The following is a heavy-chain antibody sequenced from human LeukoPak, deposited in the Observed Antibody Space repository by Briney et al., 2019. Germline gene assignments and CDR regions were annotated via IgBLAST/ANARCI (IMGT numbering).Heavy chain of an antibody. V-gene: IGHV3-15*04. CDR3: TTYGSGRKFDY. D-gene: IGHD3-10*01. J-gene: IGHJ4*02. CDR2: IESKTDGGTT. CDR1: GFTFSSYW. Sequence: PGGSLRLSCAASGFTFSSYWMSWVRQAPGKGLEWVGRIESKTDGGTTDYAAPVKGRFTISRDDSTNTLYLQMNSLKSEDTAVYYCTTYGSGRKFDYWGQGILVTVSS.